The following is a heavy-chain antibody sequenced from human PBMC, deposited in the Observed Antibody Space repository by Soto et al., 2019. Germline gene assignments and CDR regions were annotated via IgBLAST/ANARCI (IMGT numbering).Heavy chain of an antibody. J-gene: IGHJ4*02. CDR2: ISSSSSTI. CDR3: ARVGRNFWSGSLDY. V-gene: IGHV3-48*01. D-gene: IGHD3-3*01. CDR1: GFTFSSYS. Sequence: PGGSLRLSCAASGFTFSSYSMNWVRQAPGKGLEWVSYISSSSSTIYYADSVKGRFTISRDNAKNSLYLQMNSLRAEDTAVYYCARVGRNFWSGSLDYWGQGTLVPVSS.